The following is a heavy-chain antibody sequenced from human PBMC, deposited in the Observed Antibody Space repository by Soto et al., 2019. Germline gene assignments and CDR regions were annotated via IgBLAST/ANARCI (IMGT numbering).Heavy chain of an antibody. CDR2: IIPIFGTA. J-gene: IGHJ6*02. CDR1: GGTLSSYA. Sequence: HVSCTDSGGTLSSYAIICVRQAPGQGLEWMGGIIPIFGTANYAQKFQGRVTITADESTSTAYMELSSLRSEDTAVYYCARGEYSYGFRNYYYYGMDVWGQGTKVKVSS. D-gene: IGHD5-18*01. V-gene: IGHV1-69*01. CDR3: ARGEYSYGFRNYYYYGMDV.